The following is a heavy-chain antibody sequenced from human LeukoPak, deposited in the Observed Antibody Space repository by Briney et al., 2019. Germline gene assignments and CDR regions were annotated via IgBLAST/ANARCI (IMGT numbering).Heavy chain of an antibody. Sequence: ASVKVSCKASGYTFTSYGISWVRQAPGKGLDWMGWISAYNGNTNYAQKLQGRVTMTTDTSTSTAYMELRSLRSDDTAVYYCARSGYCSSTSCPRYFDLWGRGTLVTVSS. V-gene: IGHV1-18*01. CDR1: GYTFTSYG. CDR3: ARSGYCSSTSCPRYFDL. CDR2: ISAYNGNT. D-gene: IGHD2-2*01. J-gene: IGHJ2*01.